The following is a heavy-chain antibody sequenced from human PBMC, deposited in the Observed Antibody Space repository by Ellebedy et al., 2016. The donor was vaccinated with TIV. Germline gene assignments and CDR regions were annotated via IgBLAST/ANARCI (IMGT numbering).Heavy chain of an antibody. CDR2: IADDGREE. CDR3: ASGLTGDYGAFDV. V-gene: IGHV3-7*03. J-gene: IGHJ3*01. CDR1: GFMFWRRW. D-gene: IGHD4-17*01. Sequence: GESLKISCAASGFMFWRRWMSWVRQAPGKGLEWVANIADDGREENCVDSVRGRFTISRDNAKNLLSLHMNTLRAEDTAVYYCASGLTGDYGAFDVWGPGTMVTVSS.